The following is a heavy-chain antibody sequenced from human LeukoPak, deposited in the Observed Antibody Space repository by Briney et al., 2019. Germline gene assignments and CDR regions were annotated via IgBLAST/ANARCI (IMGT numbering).Heavy chain of an antibody. V-gene: IGHV4-39*01. Sequence: PSETLSLTCTVSGGSISSGSYYWGWIRQPPGKGLEWIGSLYYSGSTYYNPSLKSRVTISVDTPKNQFSLKLSSVTAADTAVYYCARNTDSSTWSWFDPWGQGTLVTVSS. D-gene: IGHD6-13*01. CDR3: ARNTDSSTWSWFDP. CDR1: GGSISSGSYY. J-gene: IGHJ5*02. CDR2: LYYSGST.